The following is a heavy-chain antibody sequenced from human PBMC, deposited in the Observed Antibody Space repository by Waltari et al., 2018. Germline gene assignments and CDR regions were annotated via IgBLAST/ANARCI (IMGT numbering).Heavy chain of an antibody. Sequence: QVQLQESGPGLVKPSETLSLTCTVSGYSISSGYYWGWIRQPPGKGLEWIGSIYQSGSTYYNPSLKSRVTISVDTSKNQFSLKLSSVTAADTAVYYCALAYYDFWSGRRYNWFDPWGQGTLVTVSS. D-gene: IGHD3-3*01. CDR1: GYSISSGYY. V-gene: IGHV4-38-2*02. J-gene: IGHJ5*02. CDR3: ALAYYDFWSGRRYNWFDP. CDR2: IYQSGST.